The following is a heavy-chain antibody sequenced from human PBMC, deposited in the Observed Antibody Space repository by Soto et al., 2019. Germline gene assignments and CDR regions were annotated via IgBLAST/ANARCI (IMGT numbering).Heavy chain of an antibody. V-gene: IGHV1-8*01. Sequence: ASVKVSCKASGYTFTSYDINWVRHATGQGLEWMGWMNPNSGNTGYAQKFQGRVTMTRNTSISTAYMELSSLRSEDTAVYYCARSGEAAAGTFDPWGQGTLVTVS. CDR2: MNPNSGNT. D-gene: IGHD6-13*01. J-gene: IGHJ5*02. CDR1: GYTFTSYD. CDR3: ARSGEAAAGTFDP.